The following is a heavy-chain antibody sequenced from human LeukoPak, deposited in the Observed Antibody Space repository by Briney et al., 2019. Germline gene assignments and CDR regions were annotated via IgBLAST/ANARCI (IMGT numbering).Heavy chain of an antibody. J-gene: IGHJ4*02. V-gene: IGHV4-59*08. CDR3: ARHYASGTYPLDS. CDR1: GVSIRSYY. Sequence: PSETLSLTCTVSGVSIRSYYWSWFWQPPGKGLEWIGYIYYTGTINYNPSLKSRLTLSLDTSKNQVSLGLSYVTAADTAVYYCARHYASGTYPLDSWGQGTLVTVSS. CDR2: IYYTGTI. D-gene: IGHD3-10*01.